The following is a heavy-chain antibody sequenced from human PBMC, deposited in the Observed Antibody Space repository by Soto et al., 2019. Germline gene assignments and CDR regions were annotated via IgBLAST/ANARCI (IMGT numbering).Heavy chain of an antibody. CDR2: IRSKTYGGTT. Sequence: GESLKISCTTSGCTFGDYAMSWFRQAPGKGLEWIGFIRSKTYGGTTEYAASVKGRFTISRDDSKSIAYLQMNSLKTEDTAVYYCTVVATTFDYWGQGTLVTVSS. CDR3: TVVATTFDY. V-gene: IGHV3-49*03. CDR1: GCTFGDYA. J-gene: IGHJ4*02. D-gene: IGHD5-12*01.